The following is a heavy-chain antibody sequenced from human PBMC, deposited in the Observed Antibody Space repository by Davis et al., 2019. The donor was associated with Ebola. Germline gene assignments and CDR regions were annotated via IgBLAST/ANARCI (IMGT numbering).Heavy chain of an antibody. D-gene: IGHD3-16*01. CDR1: GFTFSSYG. CDR2: IKSDGSII. CDR3: ARDWAGLDV. Sequence: GESLKISCAASGFTFSSYGMHWVRQAPGKGLVWVSGIKSDGSIISYADSVKGRFTISRDNAKNTLYLQMNSLRAEDTAVYYCARDWAGLDVWGKGTTVTVSS. V-gene: IGHV3-74*01. J-gene: IGHJ6*04.